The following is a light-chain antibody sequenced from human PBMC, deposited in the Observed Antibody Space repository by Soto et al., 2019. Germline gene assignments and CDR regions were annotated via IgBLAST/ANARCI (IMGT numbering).Light chain of an antibody. J-gene: IGKJ1*01. Sequence: DIQMTQSPSTLSGSVGDRVTITCRGSQTISSWLAWYQQKAGKAPKLLIYKSSTLKSGVPSRFSGSGSGTEFSLTISSLQPDDFATYYCQHYNSYSEACGQGTKVDIK. V-gene: IGKV1-5*03. CDR1: QTISSW. CDR3: QHYNSYSEA. CDR2: KSS.